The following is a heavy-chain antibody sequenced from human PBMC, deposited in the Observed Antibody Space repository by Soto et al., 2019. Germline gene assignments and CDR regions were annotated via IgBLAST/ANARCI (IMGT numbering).Heavy chain of an antibody. CDR3: ARARIRGVPYFDY. D-gene: IGHD3-10*01. CDR1: VFTFSTYA. CDR2: IWYDGSNE. J-gene: IGHJ4*02. Sequence: QVQLVESGGGVVQPGRSLRLSCAASVFTFSTYAMHWVRQAPGKGLEWVAVIWYDGSNEYYADSVKGRFSISRDNSKNTMYLQMDSLRADDTAVYYCARARIRGVPYFDYWGQGTLVTVSS. V-gene: IGHV3-33*01.